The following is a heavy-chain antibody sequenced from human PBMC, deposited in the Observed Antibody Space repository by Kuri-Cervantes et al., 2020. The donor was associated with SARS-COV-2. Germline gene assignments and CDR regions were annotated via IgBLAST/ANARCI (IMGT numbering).Heavy chain of an antibody. Sequence: GGSLRLSCAASGFTVSSNYMSWVRQAPGKGLEWVGRTRNKANSYTTEYAASVKGRFTISRDDSKNSLYLQMNSLKTEDTAVYYCARGNYYDSSGCFYYYGMDVWGRGTTVTVSS. CDR3: ARGNYYDSSGCFYYYGMDV. CDR2: TRNKANSYTT. V-gene: IGHV3-72*01. J-gene: IGHJ6*02. D-gene: IGHD3-22*01. CDR1: GFTVSSNY.